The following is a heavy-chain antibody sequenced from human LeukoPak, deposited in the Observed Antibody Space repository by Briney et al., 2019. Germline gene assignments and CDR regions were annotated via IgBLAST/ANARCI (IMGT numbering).Heavy chain of an antibody. Sequence: GGSLRLSCAASGFTFSSYGMHWVRQAPGKGLEWVAVIWYDGSNKYYADSVKGRFTISRDNSKNALYLQMNSLRAEDTAVYYCGRDLGGRSGYWGQGTLVTVSS. J-gene: IGHJ4*02. CDR1: GFTFSSYG. CDR2: IWYDGSNK. CDR3: GRDLGGRSGY. D-gene: IGHD1-26*01. V-gene: IGHV3-33*01.